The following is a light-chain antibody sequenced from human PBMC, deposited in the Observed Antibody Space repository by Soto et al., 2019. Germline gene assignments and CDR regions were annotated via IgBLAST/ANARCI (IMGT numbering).Light chain of an antibody. CDR2: AAS. J-gene: IGKJ1*01. CDR1: QSVSSSY. Sequence: ELVMTQSPATLSVSPVERATLSCMASQSVSSSYLAWYQQKPGQAPRLLIYAASSRATGIPDRFSGSGSGTGFTLAISRLEPEDFAVYYCQQYDSSPWTFGQGTKVDIK. V-gene: IGKV3-20*01. CDR3: QQYDSSPWT.